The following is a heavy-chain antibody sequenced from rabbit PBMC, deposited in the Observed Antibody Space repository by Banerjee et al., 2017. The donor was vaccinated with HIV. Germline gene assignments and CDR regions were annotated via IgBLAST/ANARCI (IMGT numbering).Heavy chain of an antibody. CDR1: GFSFSSGYD. D-gene: IGHD8-1*01. CDR2: IYSGSSGST. J-gene: IGHJ4*01. CDR3: ARNPYDGNSYNL. Sequence: QEPLKETGGGLVQPGGSLTLSCKASGFSFSSGYDMYWVRQAPGKGLEWIAYIYSGSSGSTYYASWAKGRFTISKTSSTTVTLQMTSLTAADTATYFCARNPYDGNSYNLWGPGTLVTVS. V-gene: IGHV1S45*01.